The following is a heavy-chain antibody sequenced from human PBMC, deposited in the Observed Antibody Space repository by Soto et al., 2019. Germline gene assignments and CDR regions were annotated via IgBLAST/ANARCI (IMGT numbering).Heavy chain of an antibody. D-gene: IGHD7-27*01. J-gene: IGHJ4*02. Sequence: EVQLVESGGGLVKPGGSLRLSCAASGFSFSSYSMNWVRQAPGKGLEWVSTISSISHYIYYADSVRGRFTISRDNAQNSLYLQINSLTAEDTAVYYCSRDNSLGMPSHFDYWGQGVLVTVSS. CDR3: SRDNSLGMPSHFDY. CDR2: ISSISHYI. CDR1: GFSFSSYS. V-gene: IGHV3-21*01.